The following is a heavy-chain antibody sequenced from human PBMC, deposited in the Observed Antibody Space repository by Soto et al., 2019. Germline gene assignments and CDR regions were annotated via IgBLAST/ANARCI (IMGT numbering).Heavy chain of an antibody. CDR3: AMGYCYIYNWFDP. CDR1: GGTFSSYA. D-gene: IGHD2-15*01. V-gene: IGHV1-69*01. CDR2: IIPSFGTA. Sequence: QVQLVQSGAEVKKPGSSVKVSCKASGGTFSSYAISWVRQAPGQGLEWMGGIIPSFGTANYAQKFQGRVTVTASESTSTAYMELSSLTAEDTDVYYFAMGYCYIYNWFDPWGQGTLVTVSS. J-gene: IGHJ5*02.